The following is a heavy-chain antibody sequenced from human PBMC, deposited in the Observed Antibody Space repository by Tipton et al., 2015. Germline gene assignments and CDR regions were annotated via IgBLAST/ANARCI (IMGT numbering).Heavy chain of an antibody. CDR2: NYPGDSDA. D-gene: IGHD2-8*01. CDR1: GYSFSNFW. V-gene: IGHV5-51*01. J-gene: IGHJ5*01. CDR3: ARQPLVYAINGWLDS. Sequence: VQLVQSGAEVKKPGESLKISCKASGYSFSNFWIAWVRQMPGKGLEWMGINYPGDSDAKYSPSFQGQVTISVDKSINSAYLQWSSLKASDTAIYYCARQPLVYAINGWLDSWGQETLVTVSS.